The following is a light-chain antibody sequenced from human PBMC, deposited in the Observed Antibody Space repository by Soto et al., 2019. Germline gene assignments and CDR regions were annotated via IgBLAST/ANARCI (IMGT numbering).Light chain of an antibody. CDR3: QQRSNWPVT. Sequence: DIQMTQSPSSLSASVGDRVTISCRMSQGISSYLAWYQQKPGKAPELLIYAASTLQSGVPSRFSGSGSGTDFTLTISSLEPEDFAVYYCQQRSNWPVTFGQGTRREIK. J-gene: IGKJ5*01. CDR1: QGISSY. CDR2: AAS. V-gene: IGKV1-9*01.